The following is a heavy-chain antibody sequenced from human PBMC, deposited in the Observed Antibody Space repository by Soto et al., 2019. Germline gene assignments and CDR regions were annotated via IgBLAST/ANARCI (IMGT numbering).Heavy chain of an antibody. CDR2: INAGNGNT. CDR1: GYTFTSYA. D-gene: IGHD3-9*01. V-gene: IGHV1-3*01. J-gene: IGHJ4*02. CDR3: ARDDILTGYYKIFDY. Sequence: QVQLVQSGAEVKKPGASVKVSCKASGYTFTSYAMHWVRQAPGQRLEWMGWINAGNGNTKYSQKFKGRVTITRDTSASTAYMELSSLRSEDTAVYYCARDDILTGYYKIFDYWGQGTLVTVSS.